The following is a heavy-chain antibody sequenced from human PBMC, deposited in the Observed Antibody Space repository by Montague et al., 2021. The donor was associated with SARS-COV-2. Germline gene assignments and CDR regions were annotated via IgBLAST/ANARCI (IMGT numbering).Heavy chain of an antibody. CDR1: GFSLTTPGVS. D-gene: IGHD2/OR15-2a*01. Sequence: PPLVKPTQTLTLTCSFSGFSLTTPGVSVGWTRQPPGRALEWLALIDWTHDQYYSRSLGTRLTISPGTSKSQVVLTLTNVDTVDTATYYCARNRLSVFDFWGQGTLVTVSS. CDR3: ARNRLSVFDF. CDR2: IDWTHDQ. V-gene: IGHV2-70*01. J-gene: IGHJ4*02.